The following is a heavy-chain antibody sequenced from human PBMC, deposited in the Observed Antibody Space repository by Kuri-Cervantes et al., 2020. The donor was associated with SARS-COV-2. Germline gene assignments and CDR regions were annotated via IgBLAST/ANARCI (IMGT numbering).Heavy chain of an antibody. CDR1: GSTFSNFW. CDR3: ARGTLVPYYDDALDV. CDR2: INRDGSEK. V-gene: IGHV3-7*04. Sequence: GESLKISYATCGSTFSNFWMTWVRQAPGKGLEWVANINRDGSEKSYVDSVKGRFTISRDNAKNSLYLQMNSLRAEDTAVYYCARGTLVPYYDDALDVWGQGTTVTVSS. D-gene: IGHD3-16*01. J-gene: IGHJ6*02.